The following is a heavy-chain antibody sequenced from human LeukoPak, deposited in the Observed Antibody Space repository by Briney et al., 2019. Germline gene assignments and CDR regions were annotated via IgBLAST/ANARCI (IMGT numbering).Heavy chain of an antibody. CDR1: GFTFSSYS. CDR2: ISSSSSYI. V-gene: IGHV3-21*01. Sequence: PGGSLRLSCAASGFTFSSYSMNWVRQAPGKGLEWVSSISSSSSYIYYADSVKGRFTISRDNAKNSLYLQMNSLRAEDTAVYYCARDMYGSGSYYSTGGNYRGQGTLVTVSS. CDR3: ARDMYGSGSYYSTGGNY. D-gene: IGHD3-10*01. J-gene: IGHJ4*02.